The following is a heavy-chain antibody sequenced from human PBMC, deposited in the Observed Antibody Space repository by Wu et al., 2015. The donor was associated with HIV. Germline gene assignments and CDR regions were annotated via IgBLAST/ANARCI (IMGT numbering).Heavy chain of an antibody. CDR3: ARGDVVVAAGTFNSYHYVMDV. D-gene: IGHD2-15*01. J-gene: IGHJ6*02. CDR2: IIPIFATA. V-gene: IGHV1-69*05. Sequence: QVQLVQSGAEVKRPGSSVKVSCKTSRDTFTEYAINWVRQAPGQGLEWMGGIIPIFATASYPQKFQGRLTITTDKSASTAYMELSSLKSEDTAVYYCARGDVVVAAGTFNSYHYVMDVWGQGTTVTVSS. CDR1: RDTFTEYA.